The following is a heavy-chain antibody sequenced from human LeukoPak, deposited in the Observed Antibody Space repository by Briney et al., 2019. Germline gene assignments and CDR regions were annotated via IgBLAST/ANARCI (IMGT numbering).Heavy chain of an antibody. V-gene: IGHV4-30-2*01. D-gene: IGHD6-13*01. CDR1: GGSISSGGYS. Sequence: SETLSLTCAVSGGSISSGGYSWSWIRQPPGKGLEWIGYIYHSGSTYYNPSLKSRVTISVDRSKNQFSLMLSSVTAADTAAYYCARRLLVAAAGTRLDYWGQGTLVTVSS. CDR2: IYHSGST. CDR3: ARRLLVAAAGTRLDY. J-gene: IGHJ4*02.